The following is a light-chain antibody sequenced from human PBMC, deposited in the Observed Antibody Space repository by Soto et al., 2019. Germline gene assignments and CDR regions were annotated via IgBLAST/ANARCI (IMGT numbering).Light chain of an antibody. Sequence: ENVLTQSPGTLSLSPGERATLSCRASQSVSSSYLAWYQQKPGQAPRLLMYGASNRATGIPDRFRGSGSGTHFTLTISRLEPEDFAVYYCPQYGSSPLTFGGGTKVEIK. CDR1: QSVSSSY. J-gene: IGKJ4*01. CDR2: GAS. CDR3: PQYGSSPLT. V-gene: IGKV3-20*01.